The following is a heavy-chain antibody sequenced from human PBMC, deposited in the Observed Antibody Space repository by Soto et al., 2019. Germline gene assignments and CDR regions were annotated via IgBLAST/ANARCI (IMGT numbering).Heavy chain of an antibody. V-gene: IGHV1-2*02. J-gene: IGHJ6*02. CDR1: GYSFTGYY. D-gene: IGHD1-7*01. CDR3: AREAGTIGNYYYGMDV. CDR2: INPNSGGT. Sequence: ASVKVSCKASGYSFTGYYVHWVRLAPGQGLEWMGWINPNSGGTNHAQKFQGRVTMTRDTSISTAYMELTRLTSNDTAVYFCAREAGTIGNYYYGMDVWGQGPTVTVSS.